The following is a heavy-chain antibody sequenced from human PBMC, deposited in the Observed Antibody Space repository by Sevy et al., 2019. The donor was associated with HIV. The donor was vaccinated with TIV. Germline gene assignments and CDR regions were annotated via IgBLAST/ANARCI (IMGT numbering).Heavy chain of an antibody. V-gene: IGHV3-15*01. CDR2: IRSETGGGTT. CDR1: GLSFRNAW. CDR3: AIDHRRDGMIVVSFEK. J-gene: IGHJ4*02. D-gene: IGHD3-22*01. Sequence: GSLRLSCAASGLSFRNAWMAWVRQAPGKGLEWVGRIRSETGGGTTDFAAFAKGKFTISRDDPKNTLYLQMNSLKTEDTAVYYCAIDHRRDGMIVVSFEKWGLGTLVTVSS.